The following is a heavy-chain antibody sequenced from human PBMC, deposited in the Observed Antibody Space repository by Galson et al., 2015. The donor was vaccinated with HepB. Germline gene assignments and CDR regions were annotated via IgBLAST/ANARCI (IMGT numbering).Heavy chain of an antibody. CDR3: ASSYYGSGSYPNTGWY. CDR1: GGTFSSYA. D-gene: IGHD3-10*01. J-gene: IGHJ4*02. V-gene: IGHV1-69*13. Sequence: SVKVSCKASGGTFSSYAISWVRQAPGQGLEWMGGIIPIFGTASYAQKFQGRVTITADESTSTAYMELSSLRSEDTAVYYCASSYYGSGSYPNTGWYWGQGTLVTVSS. CDR2: IIPIFGTA.